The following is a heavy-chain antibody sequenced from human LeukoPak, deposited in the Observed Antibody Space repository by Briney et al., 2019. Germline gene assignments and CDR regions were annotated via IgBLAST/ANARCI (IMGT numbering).Heavy chain of an antibody. CDR1: GGSFSGYY. V-gene: IGHV4-34*01. CDR2: INHSGST. CDR3: ARRKGYCSSTSCHYGMDV. J-gene: IGHJ6*02. Sequence: SETLSLTCAVYGGSFSGYYWSWIRQPPGKGLEWIGEINHSGSTNYNPSLKSRVTISVDTSKNQLSLKLSSVTAADTAVYYCARRKGYCSSTSCHYGMDVWGQGTTVTVSS. D-gene: IGHD2-2*01.